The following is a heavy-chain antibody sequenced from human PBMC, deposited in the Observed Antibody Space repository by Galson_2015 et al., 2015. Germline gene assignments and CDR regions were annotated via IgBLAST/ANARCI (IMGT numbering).Heavy chain of an antibody. D-gene: IGHD2-15*01. CDR3: AKDSCSGGSFQIDY. J-gene: IGHJ4*02. V-gene: IGHV3-9*01. Sequence: SLRLSCAASGFTFDAYAMHWVRQAPGKGLEWVSGISWNSGSIGYADSVKGRFTISRDNAKNSLYLQMNSLRAEDTALYYCAKDSCSGGSFQIDYWGQGTLVTVSS. CDR2: ISWNSGSI. CDR1: GFTFDAYA.